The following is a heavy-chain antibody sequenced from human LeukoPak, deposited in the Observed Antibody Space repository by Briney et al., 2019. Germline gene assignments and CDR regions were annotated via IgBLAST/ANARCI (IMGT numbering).Heavy chain of an antibody. V-gene: IGHV4-39*02. CDR1: GDSISSRSYY. J-gene: IGHJ4*02. CDR2: INYSGRT. D-gene: IGHD1-7*01. Sequence: SETLSLTCTVSGDSISSRSYYWGWIRQPPGKGLEWIGSINYSGRTDYSPSPKSRLTMSVDTSNNHFSLRLRSVTAADTAVYYCVRYTVGTMYQYWGQGTLVTVSS. CDR3: VRYTVGTMYQY.